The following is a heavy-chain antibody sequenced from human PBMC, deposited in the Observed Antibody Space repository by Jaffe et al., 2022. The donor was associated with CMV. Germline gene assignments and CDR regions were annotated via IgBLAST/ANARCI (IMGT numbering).Heavy chain of an antibody. CDR3: ARDWGKLSPFYDILTGSSYYHYLDV. D-gene: IGHD3-9*01. CDR1: GGSITSFY. J-gene: IGHJ6*03. V-gene: IGHV4-59*01. Sequence: QVQLQESGPGLVKPSETLSLTCSVSGGSITSFYWSWIRQSPGKGLEWIGNIFFSGDPNYNPSLKSRVSISVDMAKNEVSLELTSVTAADTAVYYCARDWGKLSPFYDILTGSSYYHYLDVWGNGTTVTVSS. CDR2: IFFSGDP.